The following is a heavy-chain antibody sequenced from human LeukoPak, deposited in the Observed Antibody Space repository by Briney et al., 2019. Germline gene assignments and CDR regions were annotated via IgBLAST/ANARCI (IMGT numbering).Heavy chain of an antibody. CDR1: GGSISSGGFY. CDR2: IYHSGTT. J-gene: IGHJ4*02. V-gene: IGHV4-31*03. CDR3: ARGGNTVTTDC. D-gene: IGHD4-11*01. Sequence: SQTLSLTCTVSGGSISSGGFYWSWIRQHPGKGLEWIGYIYHSGTTYYNPSLKSRLTISVDTSKNQFSLDLSSVTAAGTAVYYCARGGNTVTTDCWGQGTLVTVSS.